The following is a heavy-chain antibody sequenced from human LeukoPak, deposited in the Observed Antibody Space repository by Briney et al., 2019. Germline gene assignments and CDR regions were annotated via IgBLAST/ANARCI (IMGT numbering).Heavy chain of an antibody. Sequence: GGSLRLSCAASGFTFSDYSMSWVRQAPGKGLEWVANIEHDGSEKYYVDSVKGRFTISRDNAKNSLCLQMNSLRAEDTAVYYCARGITRGDIWDQGTMVTVSS. D-gene: IGHD3-10*01. CDR3: ARGITRGDI. CDR1: GFTFSDYS. CDR2: IEHDGSEK. V-gene: IGHV3-7*03. J-gene: IGHJ3*02.